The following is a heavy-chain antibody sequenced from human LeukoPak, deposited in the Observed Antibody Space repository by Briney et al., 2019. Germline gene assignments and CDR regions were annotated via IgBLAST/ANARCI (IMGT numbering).Heavy chain of an antibody. CDR3: ATDRVGAPRESLYYYYYGMDV. J-gene: IGHJ6*02. D-gene: IGHD1-26*01. V-gene: IGHV1-24*01. CDR1: GYTLTELS. Sequence: GASVKVSCKVSGYTLTELSMHWVRQAPGKGLEWMGGFDPEDGETIYAQKFQGRVTMTEDTSTDTAYMELSSLRSEDTAVYYCATDRVGAPRESLYYYYYGMDVWGQGTTVTVSS. CDR2: FDPEDGET.